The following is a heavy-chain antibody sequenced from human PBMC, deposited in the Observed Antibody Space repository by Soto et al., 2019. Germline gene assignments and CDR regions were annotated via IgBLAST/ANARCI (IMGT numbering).Heavy chain of an antibody. J-gene: IGHJ3*02. CDR1: GYNFTSYG. V-gene: IGHV1-18*01. D-gene: IGHD6-19*01. CDR2: ISPHNDRT. CDR3: ARDLYYSSGRYFDHDAFDI. Sequence: ASVKVSCKASGYNFTSYGISWVRQAPGQGLEWMGWISPHNDRTKYARRFQDRVTMTTETPTSTVYMELVSLRYDDTAVYYCARDLYYSSGRYFDHDAFDIWGQGTVVTVSS.